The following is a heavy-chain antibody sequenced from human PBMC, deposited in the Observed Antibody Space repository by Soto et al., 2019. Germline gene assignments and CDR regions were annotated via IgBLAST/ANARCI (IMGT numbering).Heavy chain of an antibody. CDR3: TTDWGSGTHYARAFDV. CDR1: GFAFKYAR. CDR2: IRSNIDGATT. Sequence: GGSLRLSCAASGFAFKYARMTWVRQAPGKGLEWVGHIRSNIDGATTAYAAPVKGRFTISRDESKNTVDLQMNSLITEDTAVYYCTTDWGSGTHYARAFDVWGQGTMVTVSS. V-gene: IGHV3-15*01. J-gene: IGHJ3*01. D-gene: IGHD3-16*01.